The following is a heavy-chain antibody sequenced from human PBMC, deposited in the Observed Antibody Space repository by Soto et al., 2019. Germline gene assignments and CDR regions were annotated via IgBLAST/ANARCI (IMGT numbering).Heavy chain of an antibody. Sequence: ASVKVSCKASGGTFSSYTISWVRQAPGQGLEWMGRIIPILGIANYAQKFQGRVTITADKSTSTAYMELSSLRSEDTAVYYCTGASFRGLNSGSYLGYWSQGTLVTVSS. CDR2: IIPILGIA. V-gene: IGHV1-69*02. CDR1: GGTFSSYT. J-gene: IGHJ4*02. D-gene: IGHD5-12*01. CDR3: TGASFRGLNSGSYLGY.